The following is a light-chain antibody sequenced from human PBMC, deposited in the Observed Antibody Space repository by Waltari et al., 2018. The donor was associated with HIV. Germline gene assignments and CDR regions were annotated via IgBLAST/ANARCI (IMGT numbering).Light chain of an antibody. V-gene: IGKV4-1*01. J-gene: IGKJ1*01. CDR2: WTS. Sequence: DIVMTQSPGSLTVSLGARATIKCKSSQTILYHANNQSYLAWYQQKPGQPPKLLISWTSTRESGVPDRFHGSGSGTDFTLFINDMHPEDVALYYCQQYFNPPWTFGQGTRMEIE. CDR3: QQYFNPPWT. CDR1: QTILYHANNQSY.